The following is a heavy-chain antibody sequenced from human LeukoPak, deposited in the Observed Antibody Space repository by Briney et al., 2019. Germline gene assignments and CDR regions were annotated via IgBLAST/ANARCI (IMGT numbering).Heavy chain of an antibody. CDR1: GFSFSNYA. Sequence: GGSLRLSCAASGFSFSNYAMSWVRQAPGKGLEWVSAISGRDGSTYYAGSVKGRFTISRDNSKNTLYLQMNSLKTDDTAVYYCTRTQGDCSGGSCYFDYWGQGTLVTVSS. CDR2: ISGRDGST. J-gene: IGHJ4*02. CDR3: TRTQGDCSGGSCYFDY. V-gene: IGHV3-23*01. D-gene: IGHD2-15*01.